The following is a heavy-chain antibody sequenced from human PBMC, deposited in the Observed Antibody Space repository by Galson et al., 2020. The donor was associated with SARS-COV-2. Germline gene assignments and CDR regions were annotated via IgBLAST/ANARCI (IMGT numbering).Heavy chain of an antibody. D-gene: IGHD2-21*02. CDR3: AREENFFLVVTGGRVCYFDY. CDR2: INSSGSN. J-gene: IGHJ4*02. V-gene: IGHV4-34*01. Sequence: SETLSLTCAVYGGSFSGYYWSWIRQPPGKGLEWIGAINSSGSNTYNPSPKSRVTITVDTSKNHFSLKLSAVTAADTAVYYCAREENFFLVVTGGRVCYFDYGGRGTLATVAS. CDR1: GGSFSGYY.